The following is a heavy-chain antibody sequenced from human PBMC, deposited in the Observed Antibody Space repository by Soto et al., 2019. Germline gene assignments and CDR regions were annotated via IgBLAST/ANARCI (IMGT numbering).Heavy chain of an antibody. CDR3: AKDHDRSPGSGGSCFGY. J-gene: IGHJ4*02. D-gene: IGHD2-15*01. Sequence: PGGSLRLSCAASGFTFSSYGMHWVRQAPGKGLEWVAVISYDGSNKYYADSVKGRFTISRDNSKNTLYLQMNSLRAEDTAVYYCAKDHDRSPGSGGSCFGYWGQGTLVTVSS. CDR1: GFTFSSYG. CDR2: ISYDGSNK. V-gene: IGHV3-30*18.